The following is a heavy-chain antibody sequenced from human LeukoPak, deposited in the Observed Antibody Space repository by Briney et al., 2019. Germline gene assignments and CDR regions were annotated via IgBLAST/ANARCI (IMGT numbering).Heavy chain of an antibody. J-gene: IGHJ4*02. CDR1: GYSISSGYY. Sequence: SETLSLTCAVPGYSISSGYYWGWIRQPPGKGLEWIGSIYHSGSTYYNPSLKSRVTISVDTSKNQFSLKLSSVTAADTAVYYCARELRWYPYYFDHWGQGTLVTVSS. CDR3: ARELRWYPYYFDH. D-gene: IGHD4-23*01. CDR2: IYHSGST. V-gene: IGHV4-38-2*01.